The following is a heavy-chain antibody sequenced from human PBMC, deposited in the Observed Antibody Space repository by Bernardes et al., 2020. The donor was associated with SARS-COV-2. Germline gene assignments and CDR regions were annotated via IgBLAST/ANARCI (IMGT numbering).Heavy chain of an antibody. J-gene: IGHJ5*01. CDR3: AQGRGYCGNGCYGFDP. CDR1: GYTFRDYY. V-gene: IGHV1-2*02. CDR2: IYPTTGET. D-gene: IGHD2-15*01. Sequence: ASVKVSCKASGYTFRDYYINWVRQAPGQGPEWMGWIYPTTGETNYAQKFRGRVTFTKDTSTVTAYMELSGLTSDDTAIYYFAQGRGYCGNGCYGFDPWGQGTLVTVSP.